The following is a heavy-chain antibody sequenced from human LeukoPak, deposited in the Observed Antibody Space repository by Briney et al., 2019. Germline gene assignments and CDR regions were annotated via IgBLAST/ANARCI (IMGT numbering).Heavy chain of an antibody. CDR2: IYSGGRT. Sequence: GGSLRLSCAASGFTVSTNYMSWVRQAPGKGLEWVSIIYSGGRTYYADSVKGRFTISRDISQNTVYLQMNSLRAEDTAVYYCARDLGYSAYATVSGYAVDTWGQGTMVTVSS. D-gene: IGHD5-12*01. J-gene: IGHJ3*02. V-gene: IGHV3-66*01. CDR1: GFTVSTNY. CDR3: ARDLGYSAYATVSGYAVDT.